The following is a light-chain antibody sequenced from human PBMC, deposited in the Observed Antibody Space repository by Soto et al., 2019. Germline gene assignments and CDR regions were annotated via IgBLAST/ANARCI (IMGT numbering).Light chain of an antibody. J-gene: IGKJ1*01. CDR2: AAS. V-gene: IGKV1-6*01. CDR1: RDVGSD. Sequence: QMTQSPSSLSASVGERIIITCRASRDVGSDVSWYQQKPGQAPKLLIYAASNLYTGVPSRFSGSRSGTEFTLTISSLQPEDFASYYCLQDYGDSWTFGQGTKV. CDR3: LQDYGDSWT.